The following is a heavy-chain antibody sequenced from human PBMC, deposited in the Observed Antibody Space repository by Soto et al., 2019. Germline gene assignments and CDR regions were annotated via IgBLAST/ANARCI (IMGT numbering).Heavy chain of an antibody. CDR2: ISYEGSNK. CDR3: AKASKSPTVKGMDV. J-gene: IGHJ6*02. D-gene: IGHD4-17*01. CDR1: GFSFSSYA. Sequence: GGSLRLSCAASGFSFSSYAMHWIRQAPGKGLEGVAVISYEGSNKYYGDSVKGRFTISRDNSKNTLYLQMGSLRSDDTAVYYCAKASKSPTVKGMDVWGQGTSLTVSS. V-gene: IGHV3-30*18.